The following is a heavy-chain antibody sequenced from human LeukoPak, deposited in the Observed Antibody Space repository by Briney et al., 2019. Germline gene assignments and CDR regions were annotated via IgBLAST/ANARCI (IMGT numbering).Heavy chain of an antibody. Sequence: ASVKVSCKTSGYTFTDYYMHWVRQAPGQGLEWMGWINPNSGGTNYAQKFQGRVTMTGDTSFSTAYMELSSLRSEDTAVYYCARSYYYDSSGYYYFDYWGQGTLVTVSS. CDR2: INPNSGGT. J-gene: IGHJ4*02. CDR1: GYTFTDYY. V-gene: IGHV1-2*02. D-gene: IGHD3-22*01. CDR3: ARSYYYDSSGYYYFDY.